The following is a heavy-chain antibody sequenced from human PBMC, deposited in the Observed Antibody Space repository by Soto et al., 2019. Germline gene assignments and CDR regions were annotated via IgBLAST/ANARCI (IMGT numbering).Heavy chain of an antibody. J-gene: IGHJ4*02. CDR1: GGSFSGYY. CDR3: TCQLLGRFDY. CDR2: INHSGST. D-gene: IGHD1-26*01. V-gene: IGHV4-34*03. Sequence: PSETLSLTCAVYGGSFSGYYWTWIRQPPGTGLEWIGEINHSGSTNYNPSLKSRVTVSLDTSKNQFSLKLSSVTAADTAVYYCTCQLLGRFDYWGQGTLVTVSS.